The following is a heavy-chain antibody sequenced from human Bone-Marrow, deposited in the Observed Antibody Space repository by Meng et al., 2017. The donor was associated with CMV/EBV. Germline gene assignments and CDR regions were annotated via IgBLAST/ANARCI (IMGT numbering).Heavy chain of an antibody. CDR1: GGSFSGYY. Sequence: GSLRLSCAVYGGSFSGYYWSWIRQPPGKGLEWIGEINHSGSTNYNPSLKSRVTISVDTSKNQFSLKLSSVTAADTAVYYCARQAPYYDFWSGYYQSTKYYYYGMDVWGQGTMVTVSS. D-gene: IGHD3-3*01. J-gene: IGHJ6*02. CDR2: INHSGST. V-gene: IGHV4-34*01. CDR3: ARQAPYYDFWSGYYQSTKYYYYGMDV.